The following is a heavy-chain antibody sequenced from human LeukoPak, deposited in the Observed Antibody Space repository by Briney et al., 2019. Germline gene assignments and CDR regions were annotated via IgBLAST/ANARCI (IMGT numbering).Heavy chain of an antibody. CDR3: ARDVHVLLWFGERAFDI. J-gene: IGHJ3*02. CDR2: ISAYNGNT. Sequence: ASLKLSCKASGYTFTSYGISWVRQAPGQGLEWMGWISAYNGNTNYAQKLQGRVTMTTDTSTSTAYMELRSLRSDDTAVYYCARDVHVLLWFGERAFDIWGEGTMVTVSS. D-gene: IGHD3-10*01. CDR1: GYTFTSYG. V-gene: IGHV1-18*01.